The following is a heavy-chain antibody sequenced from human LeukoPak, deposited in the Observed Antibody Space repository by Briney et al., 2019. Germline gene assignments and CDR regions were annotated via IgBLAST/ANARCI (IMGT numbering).Heavy chain of an antibody. J-gene: IGHJ4*02. V-gene: IGHV3-30*18. Sequence: PGGPLRLSCAASGFTFSSYGMHWVRQAPGKGLEWVAVISYDGSNKYYADSVKGRFTISRDNSKNTLYLQMNSLRAEDTAVYYCANPPSRHYDSSGPAAHFDYWGQGTLVTVSS. D-gene: IGHD3-22*01. CDR1: GFTFSSYG. CDR2: ISYDGSNK. CDR3: ANPPSRHYDSSGPAAHFDY.